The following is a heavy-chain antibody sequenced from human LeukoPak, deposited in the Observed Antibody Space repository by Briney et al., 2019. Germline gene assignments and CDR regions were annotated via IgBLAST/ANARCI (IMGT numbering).Heavy chain of an antibody. CDR3: ARNDYGGHDAFDI. Sequence: ASVKVSCKASGYTFTSYDINWVRQATGQGLEWMGWMNPNSGNTGFAQKFQGRVTMTRTTSISTAYMELSSLRSEDTAMYYCARNDYGGHDAFDIWGQGTMVTVSS. V-gene: IGHV1-8*01. J-gene: IGHJ3*02. CDR2: MNPNSGNT. CDR1: GYTFTSYD. D-gene: IGHD4-17*01.